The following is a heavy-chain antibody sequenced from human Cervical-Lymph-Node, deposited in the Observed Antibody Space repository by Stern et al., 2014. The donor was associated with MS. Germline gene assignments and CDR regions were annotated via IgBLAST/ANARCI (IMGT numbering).Heavy chain of an antibody. Sequence: QVPLVQSGAEVKKPGASVKVSCTASGYTFTGFFLHWVRQAPGQGLEWVGWINPNTGVTKSAQKFQGWVPLTRDTSINTVYMELNRLKSDDTAVFYCARGYPFFDNWGQGTLVTVSS. D-gene: IGHD2-15*01. V-gene: IGHV1-2*04. CDR1: GYTFTGFF. CDR3: ARGYPFFDN. CDR2: INPNTGVT. J-gene: IGHJ4*02.